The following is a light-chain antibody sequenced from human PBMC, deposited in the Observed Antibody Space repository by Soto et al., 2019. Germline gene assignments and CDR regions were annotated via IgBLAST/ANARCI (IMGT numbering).Light chain of an antibody. CDR3: QQHGDSLWT. CDR2: DAS. V-gene: IGKV3-20*01. Sequence: ESVLTQSPDTLSLSPGERATLSCRASRSVTSRYLAWYQQKPGQAPRLLIYDASSWATGIPDRFSGSGSGTDFTLTISRLEPEDFAVYYCQQHGDSLWTFGQGTKVEFK. CDR1: RSVTSRY. J-gene: IGKJ1*01.